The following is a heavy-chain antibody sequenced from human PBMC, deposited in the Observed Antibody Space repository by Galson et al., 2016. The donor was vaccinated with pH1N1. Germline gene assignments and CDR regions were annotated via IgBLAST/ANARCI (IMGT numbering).Heavy chain of an antibody. D-gene: IGHD3-10*01. V-gene: IGHV3-74*01. Sequence: SLRLSCAVSGFTFSNYWMHWVRQVPGRGLMWVSRINTDGSSTNYADSVKGRFTISRDNAKNTLYLQMNSLRAEDTAVYYCAREHRDYHSGSDPDSWGQGTLVTVSS. CDR3: AREHRDYHSGSDPDS. J-gene: IGHJ4*02. CDR2: INTDGSST. CDR1: GFTFSNYW.